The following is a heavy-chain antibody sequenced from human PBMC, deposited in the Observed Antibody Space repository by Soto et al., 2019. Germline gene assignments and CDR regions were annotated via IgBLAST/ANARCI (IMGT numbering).Heavy chain of an antibody. CDR2: IGTAGDT. Sequence: PGGSLRLSCASTGFTFTSYDMHWVSQPTGKGLEWVSAIGTAGDTYYPDFVKGRFTFSRENAKNSLYLQMNSLRAGDTAVYYCARVLRGYSGFEDYYDYWGQGA. CDR1: GFTFTSYD. D-gene: IGHD5-12*01. CDR3: ARVLRGYSGFEDYYDY. V-gene: IGHV3-13*04. J-gene: IGHJ4*02.